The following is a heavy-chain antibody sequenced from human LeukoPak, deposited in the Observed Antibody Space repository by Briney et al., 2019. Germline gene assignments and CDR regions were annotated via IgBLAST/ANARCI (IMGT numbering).Heavy chain of an antibody. D-gene: IGHD3-9*01. Sequence: ASVKVSCKVSGYTLTELSMHWVRQAPGKGLELMGGFDPEDGETIYAQKFQGRVTMTEDTSTDTAYMELSSLRSEDTAVYYCATLNVLRYFDTTDYWGQGTLVTVSS. CDR3: ATLNVLRYFDTTDY. V-gene: IGHV1-24*01. CDR2: FDPEDGET. CDR1: GYTLTELS. J-gene: IGHJ4*02.